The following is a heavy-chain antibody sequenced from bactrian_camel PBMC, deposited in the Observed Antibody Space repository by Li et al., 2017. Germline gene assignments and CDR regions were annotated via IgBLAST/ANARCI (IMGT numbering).Heavy chain of an antibody. Sequence: VQLVESGGGSVQAGGSLIVSCEASGFTFSAYDMRWVRQHPGKGLEWVSAINSGGGSTYYADSVKGRSTISQDNAKNTLYLQMDSLKPEDTAVYYCAANHLDGLGTCFVIGYWGQGTQVTVS. V-gene: IGHV3S40*01. J-gene: IGHJ6*01. CDR2: INSGGGST. D-gene: IGHD5*01. CDR3: AANHLDGLGTCFVIGY. CDR1: GFTFSAYD.